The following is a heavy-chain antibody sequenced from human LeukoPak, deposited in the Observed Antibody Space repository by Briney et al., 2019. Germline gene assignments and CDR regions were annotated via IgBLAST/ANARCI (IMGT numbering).Heavy chain of an antibody. CDR2: ISYDGSNK. D-gene: IGHD3-10*01. J-gene: IGHJ4*02. Sequence: PGGSLRLSCAASGFTFSSYGMHWVRQAPGKGLEWVAVISYDGSNKYYADSVKGRFTISRDNSKNTLYLQINSLRAEDTAVYYCAKGFHYYGSGSPPFDYWGQGTLVTVSS. V-gene: IGHV3-30*18. CDR3: AKGFHYYGSGSPPFDY. CDR1: GFTFSSYG.